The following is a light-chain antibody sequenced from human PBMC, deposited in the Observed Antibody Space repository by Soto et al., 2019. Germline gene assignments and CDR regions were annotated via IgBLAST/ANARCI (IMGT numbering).Light chain of an antibody. Sequence: DIKMTQSPSSLSASVGDRVTITCRASQSISYYLSWYQLKPGKVPKLLISAASSLQSGVPSRFSGRGSGTDFTLTISSLQPEDFATYYCQQSSTTPRTFGQGTKLEIK. J-gene: IGKJ2*01. V-gene: IGKV1-39*01. CDR1: QSISYY. CDR3: QQSSTTPRT. CDR2: AAS.